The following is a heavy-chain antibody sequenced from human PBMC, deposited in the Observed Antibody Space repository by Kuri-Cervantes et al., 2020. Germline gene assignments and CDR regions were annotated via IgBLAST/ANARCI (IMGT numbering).Heavy chain of an antibody. CDR3: ARPRTTVTTNDAFDI. CDR2: ISAYNGNT. V-gene: IGHV1-18*01. CDR1: GYTFTSYG. Sequence: ASVKVSCKASGYTFTSYGISWVRQAPGQGLEWMGWISAYNGNTNYAQKLQGRVTMTRNTSISTAYVELSSLRSEDTAVYYCARPRTTVTTNDAFDIWGQGTMVTVSS. D-gene: IGHD4-17*01. J-gene: IGHJ3*02.